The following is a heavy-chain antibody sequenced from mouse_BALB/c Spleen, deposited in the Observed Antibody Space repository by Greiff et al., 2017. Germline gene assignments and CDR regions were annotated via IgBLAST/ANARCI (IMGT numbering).Heavy chain of an antibody. D-gene: IGHD1-1*01. Sequence: QVQLQQSGAELVRPGTSVKISCKASGYTFTNYWLGWVKQRPGHGLEWIGDIYPGGGYTNYNEKFKGKATLTADTSSSTAYMQLSSLTSEDSAVYFCARSGCYGSSPLWYFDVWGAGTTVTVSS. V-gene: IGHV1-63*02. CDR3: ARSGCYGSSPLWYFDV. CDR1: GYTFTNYW. J-gene: IGHJ1*01. CDR2: IYPGGGYT.